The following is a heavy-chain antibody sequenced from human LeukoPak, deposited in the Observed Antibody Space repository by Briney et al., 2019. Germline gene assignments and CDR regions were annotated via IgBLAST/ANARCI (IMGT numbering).Heavy chain of an antibody. D-gene: IGHD6-19*01. CDR2: ISSSSSDI. CDR3: ARDSGYSSGWYYFDY. CDR1: GFTFSSYS. Sequence: GGSLRLSCAASGFTFSSYSMNWVRQAPGKGLEWVSSISSSSSDIYYADSVKGRFTISRDKAKNSLYLQMNSLRAEDTAVYYCARDSGYSSGWYYFDYWGQGTLVTVSS. V-gene: IGHV3-21*01. J-gene: IGHJ4*02.